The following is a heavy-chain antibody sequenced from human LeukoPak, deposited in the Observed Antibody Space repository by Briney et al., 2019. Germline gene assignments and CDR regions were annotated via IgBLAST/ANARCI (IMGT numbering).Heavy chain of an antibody. J-gene: IGHJ4*02. CDR3: ARSGPTYGSGSYVHVY. V-gene: IGHV3-21*01. Sequence: PGGSLRLSCAASGFTFSSYSMNWVRQAPGKGLEWVSSISSSSSYIYYADSVKGRFTIPRDNAKNSLYLQMNSLRAEDTAVYYCARSGPTYGSGSYVHVYWGQGTLVTVSS. D-gene: IGHD3-10*01. CDR2: ISSSSSYI. CDR1: GFTFSSYS.